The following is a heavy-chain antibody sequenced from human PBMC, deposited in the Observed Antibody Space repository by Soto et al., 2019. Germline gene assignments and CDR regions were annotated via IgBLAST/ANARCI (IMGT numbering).Heavy chain of an antibody. D-gene: IGHD3-9*01. CDR3: AKALRYFDWLLRRWNSMHX. CDR1: GFTSSNYA. Sequence: GGSLRLSCAASGFTSSNYAMSWVRQAPGKGLEWVSTISCSGDRTYYADSVKVRFTISRDNSSNTLYLQMNSLRAEETAVYYCAKALRYFDWLLRRWNSMHXWGQGTTLTVS. J-gene: IGHJ6*02. CDR2: ISCSGDRT. V-gene: IGHV3-23*01.